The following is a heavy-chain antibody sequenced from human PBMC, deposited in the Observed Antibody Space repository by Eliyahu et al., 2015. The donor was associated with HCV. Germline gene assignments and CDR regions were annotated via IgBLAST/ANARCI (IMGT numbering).Heavy chain of an antibody. D-gene: IGHD2-21*01. Sequence: QVFLEQSGGGLVKPGGSXXXSXAASGFNFGDYYMAWIRQSPGKGLEWVSYISTYGNVIKYADTAKGRFTISRDNAKNSLHLQMSSLRPEDTAVYYCAREHLIEGNPIPHFDSWGQGTLVIVSS. CDR2: ISTYGNVI. J-gene: IGHJ4*02. V-gene: IGHV3-11*04. CDR3: AREHLIEGNPIPHFDS. CDR1: GFNFGDYY.